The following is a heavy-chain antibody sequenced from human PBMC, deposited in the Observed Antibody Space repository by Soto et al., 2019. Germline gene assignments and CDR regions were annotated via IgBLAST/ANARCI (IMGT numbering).Heavy chain of an antibody. D-gene: IGHD3-10*01. J-gene: IGHJ6*02. CDR2: ISNTGRT. V-gene: IGHV4-31*03. CDR1: GDSITRGAYY. CDR3: ARSRYYGSGSYRYYYYYGMDV. Sequence: SETLSLTCTVSGDSITRGAYYWTWIRQHPGKGLGWIGYISNTGRTYYNPSLKSRLSISLDTSENQFSLKLTSVTAADTAIYYCARSRYYGSGSYRYYYYYGMDVWGQGTTVTVSS.